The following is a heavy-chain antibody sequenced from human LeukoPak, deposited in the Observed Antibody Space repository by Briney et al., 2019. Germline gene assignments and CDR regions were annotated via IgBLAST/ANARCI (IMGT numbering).Heavy chain of an antibody. V-gene: IGHV3-21*01. CDR1: GFTFSIYT. J-gene: IGHJ4*02. CDR2: IVPSSSYI. CDR3: ARDCGDVRGSCLGY. D-gene: IGHD2-15*01. Sequence: PGGSLRLSCAASGFTFSIYTMNWVRQAPGKGLEWVSSIVPSSSYIYYADSLKGRFTISRDNAKHSLYLQMNSLRAEDTAVYYCARDCGDVRGSCLGYWGQGTLVTVSS.